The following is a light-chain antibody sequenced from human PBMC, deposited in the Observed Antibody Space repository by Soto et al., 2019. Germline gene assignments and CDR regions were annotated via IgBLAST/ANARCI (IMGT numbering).Light chain of an antibody. CDR3: LLSYNAARV. CDR1: TGAVTSNHH. J-gene: IGLJ2*01. V-gene: IGLV7-46*01. Sequence: QAVVTQEPSLTVSPGGKVTLTCGSSTGAVTSNHHPYWFQQKAGQDPRTLIYDTSNKHSWTPARFSGSLLGDKAALTLSGAQPEDEAQYYCLLSYNAARVFGGGTKLTVL. CDR2: DTS.